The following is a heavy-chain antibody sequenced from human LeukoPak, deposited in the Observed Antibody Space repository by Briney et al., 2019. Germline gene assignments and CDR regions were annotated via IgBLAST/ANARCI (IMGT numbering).Heavy chain of an antibody. D-gene: IGHD2-2*01. V-gene: IGHV1-2*02. J-gene: IGHJ4*02. CDR2: LSPNSGDT. CDR3: ARATDISCCYLAY. Sequence: SVKVRFTSSGYTFAGYYLQRVRQPPGQELEWMGWLSPNSGDTKFAQKFQGRVTMTRDTSISTAYMELSSLTSDDTAVYYCARATDISCCYLAYWGQEPVVTVSS. CDR1: GYTFAGYY.